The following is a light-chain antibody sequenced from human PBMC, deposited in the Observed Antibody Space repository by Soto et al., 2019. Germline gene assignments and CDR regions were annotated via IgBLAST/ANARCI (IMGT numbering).Light chain of an antibody. CDR1: QSVTSTY. V-gene: IGKV3-20*01. J-gene: IGKJ1*01. CDR2: ATS. Sequence: TQSPGTLSLSPGEIATLFFSAVQSVTSTYMAWYQQKPGQAPRLLIYATSFRATGIPDRFRGSGSGTDFTLTISSLEPEDSAVYYCQDSSTSPWPFGQGTKVDIK. CDR3: QDSSTSPWP.